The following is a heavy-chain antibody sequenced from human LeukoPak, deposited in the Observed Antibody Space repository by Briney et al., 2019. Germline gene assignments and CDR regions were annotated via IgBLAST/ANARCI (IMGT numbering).Heavy chain of an antibody. CDR3: ARVALWFGELYPDY. Sequence: TTSETLSLTCTVSGGSISSSRYYWGWIRQPPGKGLEWIGYIYYSGSTNYNPSLKSRVTISVDTSKNQFSLKLSSVTAADTAVYYCARVALWFGELYPDYWGQGTLVTVSS. CDR1: GGSISSSRYY. J-gene: IGHJ4*02. D-gene: IGHD3-10*01. V-gene: IGHV4-61*05. CDR2: IYYSGST.